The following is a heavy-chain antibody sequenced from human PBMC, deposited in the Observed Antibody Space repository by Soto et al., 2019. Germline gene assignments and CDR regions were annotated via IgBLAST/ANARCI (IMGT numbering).Heavy chain of an antibody. CDR2: IYPGDSDT. CDR1: GYSFTSYW. CDR3: ARGYSSSWYLSLYRGLNYGMDV. J-gene: IGHJ6*02. Sequence: GESLKISCKGSGYSFTSYWIGWVRQMPGKGLEWMGIIYPGDSDTRYSPSFEGQVTISADKSISTAYLQWSSLKASDTAMYYCARGYSSSWYLSLYRGLNYGMDVWGQGTTVTVSS. D-gene: IGHD6-13*01. V-gene: IGHV5-51*01.